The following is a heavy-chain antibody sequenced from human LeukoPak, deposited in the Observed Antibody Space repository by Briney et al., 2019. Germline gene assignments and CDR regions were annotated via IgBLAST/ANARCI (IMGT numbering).Heavy chain of an antibody. CDR1: GFTFSVYG. J-gene: IGHJ4*02. CDR2: IGIDSGNT. Sequence: GGSLRLSCAASGFTFSVYGMNWFAQAPGKGLEWISYIGIDSGNTNYADSVKGRFTISADKAKNSLYLQMNSLRVEDSAVYYCARDYKYAFDNWGQGTLVTVSS. D-gene: IGHD5-24*01. V-gene: IGHV3-48*01. CDR3: ARDYKYAFDN.